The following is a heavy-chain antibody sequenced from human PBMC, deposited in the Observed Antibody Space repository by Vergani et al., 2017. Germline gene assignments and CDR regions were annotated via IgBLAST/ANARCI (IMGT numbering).Heavy chain of an antibody. CDR3: ARNPYCGGDCDSDAFDI. V-gene: IGHV4-59*01. Sequence: QVQLQESGPGLVKPSETLSLTCTVSGGSISSYYWSWIRQPPGKGLECIGYIYYSGSTNYNHSLKSRVTISVDTSKNQSSLKLGSVTAADTAVYYCARNPYCGGDCDSDAFDIWGQGTMVTVSS. J-gene: IGHJ3*02. CDR2: IYYSGST. CDR1: GGSISSYY. D-gene: IGHD2-21*02.